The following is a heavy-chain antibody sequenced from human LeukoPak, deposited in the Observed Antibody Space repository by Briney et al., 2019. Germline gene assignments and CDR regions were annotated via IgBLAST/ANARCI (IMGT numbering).Heavy chain of an antibody. CDR1: GYSFTHYD. V-gene: IGHV1-8*01. CDR3: ARRGRASGRYSYGMDV. J-gene: IGHJ6*02. D-gene: IGHD3-10*01. Sequence: ASVRVSCKASGYSFTHYDITWVRQATGQGLEWMGWMNPNTGMTGFAEKFQGRVTMTRNSSTSSTAYMELRSLRSEDTAVYFCARRGRASGRYSYGMDVWGQGTTVTVSS. CDR2: MNPNTGMT.